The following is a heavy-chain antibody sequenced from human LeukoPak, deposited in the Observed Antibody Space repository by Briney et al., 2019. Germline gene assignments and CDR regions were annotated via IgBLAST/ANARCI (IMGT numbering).Heavy chain of an antibody. CDR1: GGSISTYY. D-gene: IGHD3-10*01. CDR2: IYYSGST. J-gene: IGHJ4*02. CDR3: ARRGRLWFGELSRIDY. Sequence: SETLSLTCTSSGGSISTYYWSWIRQPPGKGLEWIGYIYYSGSTNYNPSLKSRVTISVDTSKNQFSLKLSSVTAADTAVYYCARRGRLWFGELSRIDYWGQGTLVTVSS. V-gene: IGHV4-59*12.